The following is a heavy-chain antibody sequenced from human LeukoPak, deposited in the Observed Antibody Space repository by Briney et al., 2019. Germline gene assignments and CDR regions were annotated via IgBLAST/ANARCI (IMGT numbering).Heavy chain of an antibody. CDR3: AKEAGYCSTTTCYVDY. V-gene: IGHV3-23*01. CDR2: ISGSGGST. CDR1: GFTFSSYA. J-gene: IGHJ4*02. Sequence: RAGGSLRLACAAAGFTFSSYARSWVRQAPGKGLEWVAGISGSGGSTYYADSVKGRFTISRDNSKNTLYLQMNSLRAEDTAVYYCAKEAGYCSTTTCYVDYWGQGTPVTVSS. D-gene: IGHD2-2*03.